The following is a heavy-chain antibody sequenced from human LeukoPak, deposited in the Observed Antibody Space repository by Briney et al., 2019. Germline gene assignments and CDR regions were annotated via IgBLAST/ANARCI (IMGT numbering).Heavy chain of an antibody. Sequence: ASVKVSCKASGFTFTSSAMQWVRQARGQRLEWIGWIVVGSGNTNYAQKFQERVTITRDMSTSTAYMELSSLRSEDTAVYYCAAALKWELLGIDYWGQGTLVTVSS. D-gene: IGHD1-26*01. CDR1: GFTFTSSA. CDR3: AAALKWELLGIDY. V-gene: IGHV1-58*02. J-gene: IGHJ4*02. CDR2: IVVGSGNT.